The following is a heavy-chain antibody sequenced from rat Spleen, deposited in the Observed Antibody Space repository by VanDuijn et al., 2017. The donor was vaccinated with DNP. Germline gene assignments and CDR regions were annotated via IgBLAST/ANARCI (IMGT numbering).Heavy chain of an antibody. CDR2: INEDSSII. Sequence: EVKLVESGGGLVQPGRSLKLSCAASGFNFNDYWMGWVRQAPGKGLEWVGEINEDSSIINYTPSLRDKFTISRENAQNTLYLQMSKLRSEDTAFYYCATRGDGFDDWCAYWGQGTLVTVSS. J-gene: IGHJ3*01. CDR1: GFNFNDYW. V-gene: IGHV4-2*01. CDR3: ATRGDGFDDWCAY. D-gene: IGHD1-11*01.